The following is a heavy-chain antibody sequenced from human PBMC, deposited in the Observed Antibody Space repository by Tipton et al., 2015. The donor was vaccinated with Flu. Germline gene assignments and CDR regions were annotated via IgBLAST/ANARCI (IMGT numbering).Heavy chain of an antibody. CDR2: INPNSGGT. CDR3: AREWPQGVVSLYNGMDV. D-gene: IGHD3-10*01. Sequence: QLVQSGAEVKKPGASVTVSCKASGYTFTGHYIHWVRQVPGQGLEWMGRINPNSGGTRYAQKFQGRVTMTRDTSISTAYMELNRLGFDDTAVYYCAREWPQGVVSLYNGMDVWGQGTKVTVSS. J-gene: IGHJ6*02. V-gene: IGHV1-2*06. CDR1: GYTFTGHY.